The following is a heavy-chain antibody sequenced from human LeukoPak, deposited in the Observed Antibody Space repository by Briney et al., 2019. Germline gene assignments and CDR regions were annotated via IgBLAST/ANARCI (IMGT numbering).Heavy chain of an antibody. Sequence: PGGSLRLSCAASGFTFSSYWMHWVRQAPGEGLVWVSRINSDGSSTSYADSVKGRFTISRDNAKNTLYLQMNSLRAEDTAVYYCARVRFGELYFDRGQGTLVTVSS. CDR2: INSDGSST. CDR1: GFTFSSYW. D-gene: IGHD3-10*01. CDR3: ARVRFGELYFD. J-gene: IGHJ4*02. V-gene: IGHV3-74*01.